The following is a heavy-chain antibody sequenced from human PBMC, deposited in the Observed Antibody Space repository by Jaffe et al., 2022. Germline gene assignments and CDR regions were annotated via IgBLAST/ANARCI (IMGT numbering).Heavy chain of an antibody. CDR3: ARSIFVVAATPQAFDI. Sequence: EVQLVQSGAEVKKPGESLKISCKGSGYSFTSYWIGWVRQMPGKGLEWMGIIYPGDSDTRYSPSFQGQVTISADKSISTAYLQWSSLKASDTAMYYCARSIFVVAATPQAFDIWGQGTMVTVSS. CDR1: GYSFTSYW. J-gene: IGHJ3*02. D-gene: IGHD2-15*01. V-gene: IGHV5-51*03. CDR2: IYPGDSDT.